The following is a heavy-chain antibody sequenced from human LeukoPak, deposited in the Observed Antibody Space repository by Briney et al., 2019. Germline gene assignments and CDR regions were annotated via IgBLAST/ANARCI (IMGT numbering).Heavy chain of an antibody. Sequence: SETLSLTCTVSGGSISGISYHWGWIRHPPGKGLEWIGSINYSWHTYYNPSLESRVTISVDSSKNQFSLKVTSVTAADTALYYCAPTYSYTRGGYDYWGPGTLVTVSS. CDR1: GGSISGISYH. D-gene: IGHD5-18*01. J-gene: IGHJ4*02. V-gene: IGHV4-39*01. CDR3: APTYSYTRGGYDY. CDR2: INYSWHT.